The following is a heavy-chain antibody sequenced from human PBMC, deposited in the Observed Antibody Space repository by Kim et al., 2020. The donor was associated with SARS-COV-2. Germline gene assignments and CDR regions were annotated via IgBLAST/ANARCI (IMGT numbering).Heavy chain of an antibody. D-gene: IGHD6-13*01. V-gene: IGHV3-7*01. J-gene: IGHJ4*02. Sequence: GGSLRLSCAASGFSFNTYWMSWLRQAPGKGLEWLGNIQEDGSRTSYVDSVKGRFTFSSDNSQNSLYLHMGGLRVEDTAVYYCSRGAGAVDYWGQGTLVT. CDR2: IQEDGSRT. CDR1: GFSFNTYW. CDR3: SRGAGAVDY.